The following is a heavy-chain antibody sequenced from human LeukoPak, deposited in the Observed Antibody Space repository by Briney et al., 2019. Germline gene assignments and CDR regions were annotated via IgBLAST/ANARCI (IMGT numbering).Heavy chain of an antibody. CDR3: ARVVIFGVVTPKYYFDY. CDR2: IYHSGST. Sequence: PSETLSLTCAVSGYSISSGYYWGWIWQPPGQGLEWIGSIYHSGSTYYNPSLKSRVTISVDTSKNQFSLKLSSVTAADTAVYYCARVVIFGVVTPKYYFDYWGQGTLVTVSS. D-gene: IGHD3-3*01. V-gene: IGHV4-38-2*01. J-gene: IGHJ4*02. CDR1: GYSISSGYY.